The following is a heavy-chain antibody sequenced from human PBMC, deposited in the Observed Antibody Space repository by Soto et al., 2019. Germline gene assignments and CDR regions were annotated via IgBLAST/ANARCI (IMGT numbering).Heavy chain of an antibody. D-gene: IGHD2-21*02. CDR1: PDSIGGLGE. CDR3: ARSGVTGIVIPSHWFDP. CDR2: ISSRGST. Sequence: TLSLTCTVSPDSIGGLGEWNWMRQFPGRGLEWIGCISSRGSTYYNPALNNRISLSLDTSQNQFSLKLLSVTAADTAIYYCARSGVTGIVIPSHWFDPWGQGTLVTVSS. V-gene: IGHV4-31*03. J-gene: IGHJ5*02.